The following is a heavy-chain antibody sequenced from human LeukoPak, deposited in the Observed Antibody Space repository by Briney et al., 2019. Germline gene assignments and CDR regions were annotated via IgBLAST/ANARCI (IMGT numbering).Heavy chain of an antibody. Sequence: GGSLRLSCAAYGFTFNRYSMNWVRQAPGKGLEWVAYISSSGTGIYYAASAKGRFANSRDNAKNSVYLQMNSLRGEDTAVYHCAASYSETQLYYFDYWGQRNLVTVSS. D-gene: IGHD1-26*01. CDR3: AASYSETQLYYFDY. CDR1: GFTFNRYS. J-gene: IGHJ4*02. V-gene: IGHV3-48*01. CDR2: ISSSGTGI.